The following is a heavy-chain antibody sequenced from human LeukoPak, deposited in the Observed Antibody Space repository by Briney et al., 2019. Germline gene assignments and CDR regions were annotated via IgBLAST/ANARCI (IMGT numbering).Heavy chain of an antibody. D-gene: IGHD3-3*01. CDR1: GGSISSGDYY. J-gene: IGHJ4*02. Sequence: SQTLSLTCSVSGGSISSGDYYWSWIRQPPGKGLEWIGYIYYSGSTYYNPSLKSRVTISVNTSKNQFSLKLSSVTAADTAVYYCARGFLEWLPIDYWGQGTLVTVSS. CDR3: ARGFLEWLPIDY. V-gene: IGHV4-30-4*08. CDR2: IYYSGST.